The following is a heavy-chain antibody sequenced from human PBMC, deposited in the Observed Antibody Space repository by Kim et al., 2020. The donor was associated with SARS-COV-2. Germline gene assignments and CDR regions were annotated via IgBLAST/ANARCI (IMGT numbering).Heavy chain of an antibody. CDR1: GGSVSSGSYY. CDR3: ARGGVVVTAHFDY. CDR2: IYYSGST. D-gene: IGHD2-21*02. J-gene: IGHJ4*02. V-gene: IGHV4-61*01. Sequence: SETLSLTCTVSGGSVSSGSYYWSWIRQPPGKGLEWIGYIYYSGSTNYNPSLKSRVTISVDTSKNQFSLKLSSVTAADTAVYYCARGGVVVTAHFDYWGQGTLVTVSS.